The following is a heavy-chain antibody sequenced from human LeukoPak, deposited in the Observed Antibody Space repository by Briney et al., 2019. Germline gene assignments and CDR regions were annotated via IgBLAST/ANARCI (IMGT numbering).Heavy chain of an antibody. CDR1: GYTFTSYG. J-gene: IGHJ4*02. D-gene: IGHD5-24*01. V-gene: IGHV1-18*01. Sequence: ASVKVSCKASGYTFTSYGISWVRQAPGQGLEWMGWISAYNGNTNYAQKLQGRVTMTTDTSTSTAYMELSSLRSEDTAVYYCARGVQMATIYYFDYWGQGTLVTVSS. CDR2: ISAYNGNT. CDR3: ARGVQMATIYYFDY.